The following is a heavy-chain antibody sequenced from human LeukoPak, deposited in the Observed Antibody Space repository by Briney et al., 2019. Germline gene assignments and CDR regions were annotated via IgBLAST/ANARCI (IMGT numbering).Heavy chain of an antibody. V-gene: IGHV3-23*01. Sequence: GGSLRLSCAASGSTFSSFAMNWVRQAPGKGLEWVSLITNSGVTTHYADSVKGRFTISRDNSKNTLYLQMNSLRAEDTAVYYCAKVAVVFCSSTSCYIDYWGQGTLVTVSS. D-gene: IGHD2-2*02. CDR1: GSTFSSFA. CDR2: ITNSGVTT. J-gene: IGHJ4*02. CDR3: AKVAVVFCSSTSCYIDY.